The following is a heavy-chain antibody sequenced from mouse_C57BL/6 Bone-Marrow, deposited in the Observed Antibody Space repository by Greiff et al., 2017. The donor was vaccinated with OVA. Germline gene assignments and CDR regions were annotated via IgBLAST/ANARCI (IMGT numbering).Heavy chain of an antibody. CDR3: ARSRDYGSSSHWYFDV. V-gene: IGHV3-8*01. Sequence: EVMLVESGPGLAKPSQTLSLTCSVTGYSITSDYWNWIRKFPGNKLEYMGYISYSGSTYYNPSLKSRISITRDTSKNQYYLQLNSVTTEDTATYYCARSRDYGSSSHWYFDVWGTGTTVTVSS. CDR1: GYSITSDY. CDR2: ISYSGST. J-gene: IGHJ1*03. D-gene: IGHD1-1*01.